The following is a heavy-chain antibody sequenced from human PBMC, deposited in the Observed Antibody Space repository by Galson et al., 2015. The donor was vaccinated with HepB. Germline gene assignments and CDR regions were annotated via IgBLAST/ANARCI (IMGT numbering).Heavy chain of an antibody. D-gene: IGHD1-26*01. CDR3: ARGGWELLGRAFDI. Sequence: ETLSLTCTVSGGSISSYYWSWIRQPPGKGLEWIGYIYYSGSTNYNPSLKSRVTISVDTSKNQFSLKLSSVTAADTAVYYCARGGWELLGRAFDIWGQGTMVTVSS. J-gene: IGHJ3*02. CDR2: IYYSGST. CDR1: GGSISSYY. V-gene: IGHV4-59*01.